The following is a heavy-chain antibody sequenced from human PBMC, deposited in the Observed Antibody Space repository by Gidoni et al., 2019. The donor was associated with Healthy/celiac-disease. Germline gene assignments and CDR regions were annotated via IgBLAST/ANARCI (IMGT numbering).Heavy chain of an antibody. CDR3: ARGRKWLGATIDY. V-gene: IGHV4-34*01. CDR1: GGSFSGYY. D-gene: IGHD3-22*01. J-gene: IGHJ4*02. CDR2: INHSGST. Sequence: QVQLQQWGAGLLKPSETLSLTCAVYGGSFSGYYWSWIRQPPGKGLEWIGEINHSGSTNYNPSLKSRVTISVDTSKNQFSLKLSSVTAADTAVYYCARGRKWLGATIDYWGQGTLVTVSS.